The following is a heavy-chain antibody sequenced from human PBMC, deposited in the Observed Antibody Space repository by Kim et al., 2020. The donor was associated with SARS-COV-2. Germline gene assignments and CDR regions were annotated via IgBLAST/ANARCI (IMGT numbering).Heavy chain of an antibody. CDR3: ARERSSWYPFDY. V-gene: IGHV4-34*01. Sequence: NYNPSLKSRVTISVDTSKNQFSLKLSSVTAAYTAVYYCARERSSWYPFDYWGQGTLVTVSS. J-gene: IGHJ4*02. D-gene: IGHD6-13*01.